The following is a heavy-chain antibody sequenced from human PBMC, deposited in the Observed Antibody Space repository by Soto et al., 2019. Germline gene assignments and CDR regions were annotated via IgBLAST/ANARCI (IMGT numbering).Heavy chain of an antibody. V-gene: IGHV3-23*01. Sequence: PGGSLRLSCAASEFTFSNYAMSWVRQAPGKGLEWVSSISDNGGTTYYADSVKGRFTISRDNSKNTLYLQMNSLRAEDTAVDYCAKDPQQRIVSLDYWGQETQVTVSS. D-gene: IGHD6-13*01. CDR3: AKDPQQRIVSLDY. J-gene: IGHJ4*02. CDR1: EFTFSNYA. CDR2: ISDNGGTT.